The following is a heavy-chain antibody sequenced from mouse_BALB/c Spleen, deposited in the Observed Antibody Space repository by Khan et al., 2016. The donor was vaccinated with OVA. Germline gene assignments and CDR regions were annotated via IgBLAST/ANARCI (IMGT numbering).Heavy chain of an antibody. V-gene: IGHV5-6*01. CDR1: GFTFSTYG. Sequence: EVELVESGGDLVKPGGSLRLSCAASGFTFSTYGMSWVRQFPDKRLEWVATLNSDGYYTYYPDTVKGRFTISRNNAENTLYLQMSSLKSEDTAIYYCASHLTGSFAYWGQGTLFTVST. J-gene: IGHJ3*01. D-gene: IGHD4-1*01. CDR3: ASHLTGSFAY. CDR2: LNSDGYYT.